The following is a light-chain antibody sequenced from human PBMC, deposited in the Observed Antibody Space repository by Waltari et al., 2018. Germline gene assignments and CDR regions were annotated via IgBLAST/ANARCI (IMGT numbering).Light chain of an antibody. J-gene: IGKJ2*01. V-gene: IGKV3-20*01. CDR1: QSVTSSY. CDR2: GAS. CDR3: QKYGSSPYT. Sequence: EIVLTQSPGTLSLSPGERATLSCRASQSVTSSYLAWYQQKPGQAPRLLIYGASSRATGITDRCSGSGSGTDFTLTISGLEPEDFAVYYCQKYGSSPYTFGQGTKLEI.